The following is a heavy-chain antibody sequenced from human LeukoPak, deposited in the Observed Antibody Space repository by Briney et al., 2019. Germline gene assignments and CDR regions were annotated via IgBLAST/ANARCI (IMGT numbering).Heavy chain of an antibody. CDR1: GFTFDDYA. CDR3: AKDSSGYYWDY. V-gene: IGHV3-43D*03. J-gene: IGHJ4*02. D-gene: IGHD3-22*01. Sequence: PGGSLRLSCAASGFTFDDYAMHWVRQAPGKGLEWISLISWDGGSTYYADSVKGRFTISRDNSKNSLYLQMNSLRAEDTALYYCAKDSSGYYWDYWGQGTLVTVSS. CDR2: ISWDGGST.